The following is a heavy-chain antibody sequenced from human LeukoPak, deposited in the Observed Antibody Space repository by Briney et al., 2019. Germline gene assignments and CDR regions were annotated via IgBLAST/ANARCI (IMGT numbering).Heavy chain of an antibody. D-gene: IGHD6-19*01. CDR2: ISSSGSTI. J-gene: IGHJ4*02. CDR3: ATTRGGQWLVNYFDY. V-gene: IGHV3-48*04. Sequence: GGSLRLSCAASGFTFSSYWMSWVRQAPGKGLEWVSYISSSGSTIYYADSVKGRFTISRDNAKNSLYLQMNSLRAEDTAVYYCATTRGGQWLVNYFDYWGQGTLVTVSS. CDR1: GFTFSSYW.